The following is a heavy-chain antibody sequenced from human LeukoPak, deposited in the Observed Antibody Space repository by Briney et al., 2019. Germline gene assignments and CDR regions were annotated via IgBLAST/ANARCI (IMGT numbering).Heavy chain of an antibody. CDR1: GYTFTGYY. CDR3: ARDRYCSGGSCYAFFDY. Sequence: ASVNVSCKASGYTFTGYYIHWVRQAPGQGLEWMGLINPGGDNTDYAQNFQGRVTMTTDTSTSTAYMELSRLRSDDTAVYYCARDRYCSGGSCYAFFDYWGQGTLVTVSS. CDR2: INPGGDNT. D-gene: IGHD2-15*01. J-gene: IGHJ4*02. V-gene: IGHV1-46*01.